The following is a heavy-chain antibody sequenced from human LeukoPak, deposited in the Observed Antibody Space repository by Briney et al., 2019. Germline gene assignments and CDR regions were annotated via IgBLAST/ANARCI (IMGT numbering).Heavy chain of an antibody. D-gene: IGHD6-6*01. CDR3: ARLYSGTRPPDY. J-gene: IGHJ4*02. V-gene: IGHV4-39*01. Sequence: SETLSLTCSVSGDSISSTTYYWGFIRQPPGKGLEWIGSIYYRGNTYYNPSLKSRVTISVDTSNNQFSLKLSSVTAADTAVYYCARLYSGTRPPDYWGQGTLVTVSS. CDR2: IYYRGNT. CDR1: GDSISSTTYY.